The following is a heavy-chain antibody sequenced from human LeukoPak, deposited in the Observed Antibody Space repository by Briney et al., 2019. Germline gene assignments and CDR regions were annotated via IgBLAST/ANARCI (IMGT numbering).Heavy chain of an antibody. Sequence: ASVKVSCKASGYTFTSYDINWVRQAPGQGLEWMGWMNPNSGNTGYAQKFQGRVTMTRNTSISTAYMELSSLRSEDTAVYYCARGKLGYCTNGVCYFYYGMDVWGQGTTVTVSS. V-gene: IGHV1-8*01. CDR3: ARGKLGYCTNGVCYFYYGMDV. D-gene: IGHD2-8*01. CDR1: GYTFTSYD. CDR2: MNPNSGNT. J-gene: IGHJ6*02.